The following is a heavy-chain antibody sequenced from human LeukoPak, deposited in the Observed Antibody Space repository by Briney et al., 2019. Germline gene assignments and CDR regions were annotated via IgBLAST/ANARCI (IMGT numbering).Heavy chain of an antibody. Sequence: ASVKVSCKASGYTFTGYYILWVRQAPGHGLEWMGWINPNSGGTNYAQNFQGRVTMTRDTSISTAYMELSGLRSDDTAVYYCARGHEGGPSFDYWGQGTLVSVSS. V-gene: IGHV1-2*02. CDR1: GYTFTGYY. D-gene: IGHD2-15*01. J-gene: IGHJ4*02. CDR3: ARGHEGGPSFDY. CDR2: INPNSGGT.